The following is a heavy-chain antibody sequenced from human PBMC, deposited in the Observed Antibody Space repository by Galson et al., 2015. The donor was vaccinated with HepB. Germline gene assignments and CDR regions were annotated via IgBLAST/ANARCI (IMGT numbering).Heavy chain of an antibody. J-gene: IGHJ4*02. D-gene: IGHD6-19*01. Sequence: CAISGDSVSSHSAAWNWIRQSPSRGLEWLGRTYYRSKWYNDYAVSVKSRITINPDTSKNQFSLQLNSVTPEDTAVYYCARDRGGVAGTYPVLDYWGQGTLVTVSS. CDR1: GDSVSSHSAA. CDR2: TYYRSKWYN. V-gene: IGHV6-1*01. CDR3: ARDRGGVAGTYPVLDY.